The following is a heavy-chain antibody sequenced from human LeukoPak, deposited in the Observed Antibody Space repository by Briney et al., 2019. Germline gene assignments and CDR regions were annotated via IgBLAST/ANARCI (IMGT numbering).Heavy chain of an antibody. J-gene: IGHJ4*02. CDR3: ARRSGIAVAGAFDY. Sequence: YPGGSLRLSCAASGFTFSSYEMNWVRQAPGKGLEWVSGISGSGDSTYYADSVKGRFTISRDNSKNTLYLQMNSLRAEDTAVYYCARRSGIAVAGAFDYWGQGTLVTVSS. CDR1: GFTFSSYE. V-gene: IGHV3-23*01. D-gene: IGHD6-19*01. CDR2: ISGSGDST.